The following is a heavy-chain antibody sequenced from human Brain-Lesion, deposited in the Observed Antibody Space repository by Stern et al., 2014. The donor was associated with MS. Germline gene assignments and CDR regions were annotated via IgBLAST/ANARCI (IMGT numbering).Heavy chain of an antibody. V-gene: IGHV1-69*01. J-gene: IGHJ6*02. Sequence: VQLVESGAEVKKPGSSVKVSCKASGGTFSGLALNWVRQAPGQGLEWVGGIIPILATPNYAQRFRGRVTITADASTSTVYMELGSLRSDDTAVYYYATPTTVTVGIMDVWGQGTTVTVSS. CDR3: ATPTTVTVGIMDV. CDR2: IIPILATP. CDR1: GGTFSGLA. D-gene: IGHD4-17*01.